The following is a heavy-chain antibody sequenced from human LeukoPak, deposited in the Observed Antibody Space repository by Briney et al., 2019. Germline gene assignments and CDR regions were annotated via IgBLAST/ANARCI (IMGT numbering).Heavy chain of an antibody. D-gene: IGHD1-26*01. CDR3: ARERWELLRGGAFDI. V-gene: IGHV3-30-3*01. CDR1: GFTFSSFA. CDR2: ISYDGSNK. Sequence: GSLRLSCAASGFTFSSFAMHWVRQAPGKGLEWVAVISYDGSNKYYADSVKGRFTISRDNSKNTLYLQMNSLRAEDTAVYYCARERWELLRGGAFDIWGQGTMVTVSS. J-gene: IGHJ3*02.